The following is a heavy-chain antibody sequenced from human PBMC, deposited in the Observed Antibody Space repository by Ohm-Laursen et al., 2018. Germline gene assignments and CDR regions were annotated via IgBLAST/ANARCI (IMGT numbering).Heavy chain of an antibody. CDR1: GFTFSSYG. J-gene: IGHJ4*02. D-gene: IGHD3-22*01. Sequence: SLRLSCSASGFTFSSYGMHWVRQAPGKGLEWVAVISYDGSNKYYADSVKGRFTISRDNSKNTLYLQMNSLRAEDTAVYYCARLYYYDSSGYWIDYWGQGTLVTVSS. V-gene: IGHV3-30*03. CDR2: ISYDGSNK. CDR3: ARLYYYDSSGYWIDY.